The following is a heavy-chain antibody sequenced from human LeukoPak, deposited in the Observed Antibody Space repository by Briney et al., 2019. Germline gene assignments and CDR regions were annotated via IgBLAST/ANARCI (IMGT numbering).Heavy chain of an antibody. D-gene: IGHD3-16*01. CDR2: INPSGGST. J-gene: IGHJ4*02. Sequence: GASVKVSCKASGYTFIGHFIHWVRQAPGQGLEWMGIINPSGGSTSYAQKFQGRVTMTRDMSTSTVYMELSSLRAEDTAVYYCAKIPQVATYTVPNFDFWGQGTLVTVSS. CDR3: AKIPQVATYTVPNFDF. CDR1: GYTFIGHF. V-gene: IGHV1-46*01.